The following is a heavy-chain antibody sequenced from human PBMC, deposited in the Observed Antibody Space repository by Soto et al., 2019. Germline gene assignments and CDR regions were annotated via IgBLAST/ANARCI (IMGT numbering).Heavy chain of an antibody. J-gene: IGHJ4*02. CDR3: ARATYDFWSGYFLQRGVGFDY. V-gene: IGHV4-30-4*01. CDR1: GGSISSGDYY. D-gene: IGHD3-3*01. Sequence: PSETLSLTCTVSGGSISSGDYYWSWIRQPPGKGLEWIGYIYYSGSTYYNPSLKSRVTISVDTSKNQFSLKLSSVTAADTAVYYCARATYDFWSGYFLQRGVGFDYWGQGTLVTVSS. CDR2: IYYSGST.